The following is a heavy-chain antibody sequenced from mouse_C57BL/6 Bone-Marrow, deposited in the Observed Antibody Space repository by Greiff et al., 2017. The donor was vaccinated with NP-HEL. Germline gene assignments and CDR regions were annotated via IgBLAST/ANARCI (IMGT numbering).Heavy chain of an antibody. D-gene: IGHD2-2*01. V-gene: IGHV1-76*01. CDR3: ARGVTTKVYFDY. Sequence: QVQLQQSGAELVRPGASVKLSCKASGYTFTDYSINWVKQRPGQGLEWIARIYPGSGNTYYNEKFKGKATLTAEKSSSTAYMQLSSLTSEDSAVYCCARGVTTKVYFDYWGQGTTLTVSS. CDR1: GYTFTDYS. CDR2: IYPGSGNT. J-gene: IGHJ2*01.